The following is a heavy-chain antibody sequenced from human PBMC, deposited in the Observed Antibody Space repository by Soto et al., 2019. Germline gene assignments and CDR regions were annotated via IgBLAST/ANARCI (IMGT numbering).Heavy chain of an antibody. V-gene: IGHV3-30-3*01. J-gene: IGHJ6*02. CDR2: ISYDGSNK. Sequence: QVQLVESGGGVVQPGRSLRLSCAASGFTFSSYAMHWVRQAPGKGLEWVAVISYDGSNKYYADSVKGRFTISRDNSKNTLYLQMNSLRAEDTAVYYCARDMECGGDCYYYYYYGMDVWGQGTTVTVSS. D-gene: IGHD2-21*02. CDR3: ARDMECGGDCYYYYYYGMDV. CDR1: GFTFSSYA.